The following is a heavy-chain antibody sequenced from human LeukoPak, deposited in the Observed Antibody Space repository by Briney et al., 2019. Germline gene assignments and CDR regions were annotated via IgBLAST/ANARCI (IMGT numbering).Heavy chain of an antibody. D-gene: IGHD1-7*01. Sequence: SETLSLTCTVSGGSISSSSYYWGWIRQPPGKALEWIGNMYYRGSTYYNPSLNSRVSMSLDTSKNQFSLKLSSVTAADTGVYFCVRSETIWYYFDYWGQGRLVTVSS. J-gene: IGHJ4*02. CDR2: MYYRGST. V-gene: IGHV4-39*07. CDR1: GGSISSSSYY. CDR3: VRSETIWYYFDY.